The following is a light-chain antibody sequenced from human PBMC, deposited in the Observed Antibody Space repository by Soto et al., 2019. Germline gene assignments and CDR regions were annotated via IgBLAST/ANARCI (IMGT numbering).Light chain of an antibody. V-gene: IGLV2-14*01. J-gene: IGLJ2*01. CDR2: EVR. Sequence: QSVLTQPASVSGSPGQSITISCTGTNSDIGGHNYVSWYQQHPGRAPQLILYEVRNRPSGISFRFSGSKSGNTASLTISGLQAEDEADYYCSSFTSKRSLIFGGGTKLTVL. CDR1: NSDIGGHNY. CDR3: SSFTSKRSLI.